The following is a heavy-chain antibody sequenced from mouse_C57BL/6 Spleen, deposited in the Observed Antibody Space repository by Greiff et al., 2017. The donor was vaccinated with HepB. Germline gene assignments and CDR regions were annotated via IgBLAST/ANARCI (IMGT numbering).Heavy chain of an antibody. J-gene: IGHJ4*01. Sequence: EVKLVESEGGLVQPGSSMKLSCTASGFTFSDYYMAWVRQVPEKGLEWVANINYDGSSTYYLDSLKSRFIISRDNAKNILYLQMSSLKSEDTATYYCARERGLEAMDYWGQGTSVTVSS. CDR3: ARERGLEAMDY. CDR1: GFTFSDYY. V-gene: IGHV5-16*01. CDR2: INYDGSST.